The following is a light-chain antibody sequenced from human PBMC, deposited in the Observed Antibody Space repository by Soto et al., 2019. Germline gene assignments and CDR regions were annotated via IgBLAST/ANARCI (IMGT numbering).Light chain of an antibody. V-gene: IGKV1-27*01. CDR1: QGISNY. Sequence: DIQMTQSPSSLSASVGDRDTITCRASQGISNYLAWYQQKPGKVPKLLIYAASTLQSGVPSRFSGSGSGTDFTLTFSILQPEDVPTYYCQEYNSVPFTFGPGTKLDIK. CDR2: AAS. CDR3: QEYNSVPFT. J-gene: IGKJ3*01.